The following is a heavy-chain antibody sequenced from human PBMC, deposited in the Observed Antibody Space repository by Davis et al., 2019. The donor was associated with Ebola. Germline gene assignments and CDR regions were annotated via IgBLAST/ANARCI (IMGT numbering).Heavy chain of an antibody. CDR1: GGTFSSYT. CDR3: PRALPRGDAFDI. CDR2: IIPILGIA. Sequence: AASVKVSCKASGGTFSSYTISWVRQAPGQGLEWMGRIIPILGIANYAQKFQGRVTITADKSTSTAYMELSSLRSEDTAMYYCPRALPRGDAFDIWGQGTMVTVSS. V-gene: IGHV1-69*02. J-gene: IGHJ3*02.